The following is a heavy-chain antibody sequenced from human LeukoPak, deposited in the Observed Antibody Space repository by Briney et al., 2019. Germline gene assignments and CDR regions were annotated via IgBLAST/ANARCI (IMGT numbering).Heavy chain of an antibody. Sequence: GGSLRLSCAGSGFTFSGYNMNWVRQAPGKGLEWVSSISSSSSYIFYADSVRGRFTISRDNAKNSLYLQMNSLRAEDTAVYYCARETAAAIRPFDYWGQGTLVTVSS. V-gene: IGHV3-21*01. CDR1: GFTFSGYN. J-gene: IGHJ4*02. CDR2: ISSSSSYI. CDR3: ARETAAAIRPFDY. D-gene: IGHD2-2*02.